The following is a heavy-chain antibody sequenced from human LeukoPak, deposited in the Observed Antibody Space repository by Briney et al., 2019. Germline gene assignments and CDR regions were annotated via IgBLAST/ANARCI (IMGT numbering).Heavy chain of an antibody. D-gene: IGHD6-13*01. CDR2: IYYSGST. CDR1: GGSISSGGYY. J-gene: IGHJ5*02. CDR3: ARENFVRLQQHCWFDP. V-gene: IGHV4-31*03. Sequence: SETLSLTSTVSGGSISSGGYYWSWIRQHPGKGLEWIGYIYYSGSTYYNPSLKSRVTISVDTSKNQFSLKLSSVTAADTAVYYCARENFVRLQQHCWFDPWGQGTLVTVSS.